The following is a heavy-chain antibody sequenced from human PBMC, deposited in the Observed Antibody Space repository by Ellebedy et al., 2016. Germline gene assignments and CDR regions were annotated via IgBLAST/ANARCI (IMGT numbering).Heavy chain of an antibody. V-gene: IGHV4-39*07. CDR3: ARGLARIAVAGKTNFRYPH. Sequence: SETLSLTCTVSGGSISSSSYYWGWIRQPPGKGLEWIGSIYYSGSTNYNPSLKSRVTISVDTSKNQFSLKLSSVTAADTAVYYCARGLARIAVAGKTNFRYPHWGQGTLVTVSS. CDR1: GGSISSSSYY. CDR2: IYYSGST. D-gene: IGHD6-19*01. J-gene: IGHJ4*02.